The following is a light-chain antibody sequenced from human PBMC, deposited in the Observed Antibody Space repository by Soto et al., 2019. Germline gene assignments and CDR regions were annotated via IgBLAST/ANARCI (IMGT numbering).Light chain of an antibody. CDR1: QRVRSNY. V-gene: IGKV3-20*01. CDR2: GAS. J-gene: IGKJ1*01. Sequence: EIVVTQSPGTLSLSPGERATLSCRASQRVRSNYLAWNRQTPVQAPRLLIDGASNRATGIPDRFSGSGSGTDFTLIISRLEPEDFALYYCQQYGSSPWTFGRGTKVEIK. CDR3: QQYGSSPWT.